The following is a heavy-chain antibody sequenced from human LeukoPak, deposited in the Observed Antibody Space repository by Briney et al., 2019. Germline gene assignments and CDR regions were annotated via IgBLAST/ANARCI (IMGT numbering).Heavy chain of an antibody. CDR2: ISYDGSNK. D-gene: IGHD6-19*01. CDR1: GFTFSSYA. J-gene: IGHJ4*02. CDR3: ARGDSSGWYHGY. V-gene: IGHV3-30-3*01. Sequence: GXSLRLSRAASGFTFSSYAMHWVRQAPGKGLEWVAVISYDGSNKYYADSVRGRFTISRDNSKNTLYLQMNSLRAEDTAVYYCARGDSSGWYHGYWGQGTLVTVSS.